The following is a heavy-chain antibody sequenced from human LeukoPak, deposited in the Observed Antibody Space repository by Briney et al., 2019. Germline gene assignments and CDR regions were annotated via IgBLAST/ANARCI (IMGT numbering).Heavy chain of an antibody. V-gene: IGHV3-23*01. CDR3: VKGGQRYDFWRFDF. CDR1: SFSFSIYA. J-gene: IGHJ5*01. D-gene: IGHD3-3*01. Sequence: GGPLRLSCEASSFSFSIYAMSWVRQAPGKALEWVSSISGNGGSTYYANSVKGQFTIARDNSKNTLYMEMNSLREENTALYYCVKGGQRYDFWRFDFWGRGTLVTVSS. CDR2: ISGNGGST.